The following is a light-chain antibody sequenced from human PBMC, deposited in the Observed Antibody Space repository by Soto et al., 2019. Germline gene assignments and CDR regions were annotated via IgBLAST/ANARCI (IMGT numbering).Light chain of an antibody. J-gene: IGLJ1*01. V-gene: IGLV2-14*01. CDR2: EVS. CDR1: SSDIGNYNR. CDR3: SSYSSSNTLFV. Sequence: QSALTQPASVSGSPGQSIAISCAGTSSDIGNYNRVSWYQQYPGKAPKLLIYEVSNRPSGVSDRFSASKSGSTASLTISGLQAEDEADYYCSSYSSSNTLFVFGTGTKLTVL.